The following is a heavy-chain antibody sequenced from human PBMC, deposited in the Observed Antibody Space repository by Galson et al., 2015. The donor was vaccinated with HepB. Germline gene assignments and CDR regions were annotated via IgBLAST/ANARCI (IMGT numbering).Heavy chain of an antibody. Sequence: VRQAPGQGLEWMGRIIPILGIANYAQKFQGRVTITADKSTSTAYMELSSLRSEDTAVYYCASAGFMITFGGVGDWFDPWGQGTLVTVSS. CDR2: IIPILGIA. D-gene: IGHD3-16*01. J-gene: IGHJ5*02. V-gene: IGHV1-69*02. CDR3: ASAGFMITFGGVGDWFDP.